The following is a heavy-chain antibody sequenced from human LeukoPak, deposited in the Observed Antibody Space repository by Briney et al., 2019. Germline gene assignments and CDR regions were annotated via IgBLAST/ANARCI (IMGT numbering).Heavy chain of an antibody. CDR1: GFTFSSYE. J-gene: IGHJ4*02. CDR2: VSSGGRTI. V-gene: IGHV3-48*03. Sequence: GGSLRLPCAASGFTFSSYEMNWVRQAPGKGLEWVSYVSSGGRTIYYADSVKGRFTISRDNAKNSLYLQMNSLRAEDTAVYYCARNRPHPYSHGDYDTLDYWGQGTLVTVSS. D-gene: IGHD4-17*01. CDR3: ARNRPHPYSHGDYDTLDY.